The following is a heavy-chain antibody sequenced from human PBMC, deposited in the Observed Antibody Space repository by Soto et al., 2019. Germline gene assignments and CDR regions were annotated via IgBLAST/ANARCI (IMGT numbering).Heavy chain of an antibody. CDR3: ERVGDYFGEFAYFDY. D-gene: IGHD3-10*01. J-gene: IGHJ4*02. Sequence: GGSLRLSCAASGFNFNSYTMNWVRQATGKGLEWVSSISRFSDRTYYADSVKGRFAIFRANAENSVYLQVNSLRAEDTAVYYCERVGDYFGEFAYFDYWGQGTPVTVYS. CDR2: ISRFSDRT. CDR1: GFNFNSYT. V-gene: IGHV3-21*06.